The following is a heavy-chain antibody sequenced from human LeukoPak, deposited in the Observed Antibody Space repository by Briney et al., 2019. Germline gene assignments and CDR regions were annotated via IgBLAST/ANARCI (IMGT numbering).Heavy chain of an antibody. CDR1: GYTFTSYD. V-gene: IGHV1-8*01. Sequence: ASVKVSCKASGYTFTSYDINWVRQATGQGLEWMGWMNPNSGNTGYAQKFQGRVTMTRNTSISTAYMELSSLRSEDTAVYYCARGKTYYDFWSGYFRPTKTYYMDVWGKGTTVTVSS. CDR3: ARGKTYYDFWSGYFRPTKTYYMDV. CDR2: MNPNSGNT. J-gene: IGHJ6*03. D-gene: IGHD3-3*01.